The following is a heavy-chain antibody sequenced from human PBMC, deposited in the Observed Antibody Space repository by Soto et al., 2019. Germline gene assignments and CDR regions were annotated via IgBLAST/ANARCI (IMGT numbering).Heavy chain of an antibody. Sequence: QVQLQESGPGLVKPSGTLSLTCAVSGGSISSINWWSWVRQPPGKGLDWIGEIYHSGSTNYNPSLKSRVTISVDKSKNQFSLKLGSVSAADTAVYYCARTARRDMYSSGSGYFDLWGRGTLVTVSS. CDR1: GGSISSINW. CDR2: IYHSGST. V-gene: IGHV4-4*02. CDR3: ARTARRDMYSSGSGYFDL. J-gene: IGHJ2*01. D-gene: IGHD6-19*01.